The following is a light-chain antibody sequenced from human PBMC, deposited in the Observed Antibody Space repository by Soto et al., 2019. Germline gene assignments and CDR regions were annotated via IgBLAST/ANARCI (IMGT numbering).Light chain of an antibody. CDR3: QSYDNSLNHVV. V-gene: IGLV1-40*01. CDR2: GDN. CDR1: SSNIGSFYD. Sequence: QSVLTQPPSVSGAPGQRVTIPCTGSSSNIGSFYDVHWYQQLPGTVPKLLIYGDNNRPSGVPDRFSGSKSGTAASLAITGLKDEDEADYYCQSYDNSLNHVVFGGGTKLTVL. J-gene: IGLJ2*01.